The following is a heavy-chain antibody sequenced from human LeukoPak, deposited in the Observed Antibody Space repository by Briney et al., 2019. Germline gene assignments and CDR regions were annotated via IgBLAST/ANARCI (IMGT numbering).Heavy chain of an antibody. CDR1: GYTFTAHY. CDR3: ARERTPGSGYGVDY. D-gene: IGHD6-25*01. Sequence: GASVKVSCKASGYTFTAHYMHWVRQAPGQGLEWMGWINPNINGTNYAQKFQGRVTMTGDRSISTAYMELSRLRSDDTAVYYCARERTPGSGYGVDYWGQGTVVTVSS. CDR2: INPNINGT. V-gene: IGHV1-2*02. J-gene: IGHJ4*02.